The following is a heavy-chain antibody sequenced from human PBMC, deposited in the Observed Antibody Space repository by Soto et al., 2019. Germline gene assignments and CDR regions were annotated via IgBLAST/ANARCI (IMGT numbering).Heavy chain of an antibody. Sequence: QVQLQESGPGLVKPSGTLSLTCAVSGGSISSSNWWSWVRQPPGKGLEWIGEIYHSGSTNYNPSLKRRVTISVDKSKNQFSLKLSSVTAADTAVYYCARDSVGYDSSGYYDYWGQGTLVTVSS. J-gene: IGHJ4*02. V-gene: IGHV4-4*02. CDR3: ARDSVGYDSSGYYDY. CDR1: GGSISSSNW. CDR2: IYHSGST. D-gene: IGHD3-22*01.